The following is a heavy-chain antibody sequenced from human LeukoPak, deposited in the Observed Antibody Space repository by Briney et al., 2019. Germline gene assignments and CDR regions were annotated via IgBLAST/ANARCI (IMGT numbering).Heavy chain of an antibody. CDR1: GFTFSSYW. CDR3: ARGHPDIDYGMDV. CDR2: INTDGSST. V-gene: IGHV3-74*01. J-gene: IGHJ6*02. Sequence: PGGSLRLSCAASGFTFSSYWMHWVRQAPGKGLVWVSRINTDGSSTSYADSVKGRFTISRDNSKNTLYLQMNSLRAEDTAVYYCARGHPDIDYGMDVWGQGTTVTVSS. D-gene: IGHD2-15*01.